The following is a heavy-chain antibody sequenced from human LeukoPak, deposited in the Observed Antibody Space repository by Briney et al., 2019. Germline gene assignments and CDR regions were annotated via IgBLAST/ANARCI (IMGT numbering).Heavy chain of an antibody. J-gene: IGHJ6*03. Sequence: PSETLSLTCTVSGDSISDYYWSWVRQPPGKGLEWIGYVYSSGNTQYKPSLKSRVTIYIDTSKNQLSLKLSSVTAADTAVYYCARDRVEFGYYYYYYMDVWGKGTTVTVSS. CDR3: ARDRVEFGYYYYYYMDV. CDR1: GDSISDYY. D-gene: IGHD3-10*01. CDR2: VYSSGNT. V-gene: IGHV4-4*08.